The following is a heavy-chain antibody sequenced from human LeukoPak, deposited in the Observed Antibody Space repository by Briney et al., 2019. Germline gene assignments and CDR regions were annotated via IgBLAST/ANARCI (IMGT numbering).Heavy chain of an antibody. J-gene: IGHJ4*02. CDR1: GYTFTNYD. V-gene: IGHV1-8*03. D-gene: IGHD5-12*01. CDR2: MSPNSGNT. Sequence: ASVKVSCKASGYTFTNYDINWVRQATGQGLEWMGYMSPNSGNTGYAQKFQDRVTITSDTSISTAYMELSSLRSDDTAVYYCARDTRGYDLDYWGQGTLVTVSS. CDR3: ARDTRGYDLDY.